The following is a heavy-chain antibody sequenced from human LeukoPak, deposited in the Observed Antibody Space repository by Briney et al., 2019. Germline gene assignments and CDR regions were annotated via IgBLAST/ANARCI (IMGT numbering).Heavy chain of an antibody. CDR1: GYTFTSYD. CDR3: ARDRIAVVTPFDY. Sequence: ASVKVSCKASGYTFTSYDINWLRQAPGQGLEWMGWISGYNGNTNYAQKLQGRMTMTTDTSTSTAYMELRSLTSDDTAVYYCARDRIAVVTPFDYWGQGTLVTVSS. CDR2: ISGYNGNT. D-gene: IGHD3-22*01. V-gene: IGHV1-18*01. J-gene: IGHJ4*02.